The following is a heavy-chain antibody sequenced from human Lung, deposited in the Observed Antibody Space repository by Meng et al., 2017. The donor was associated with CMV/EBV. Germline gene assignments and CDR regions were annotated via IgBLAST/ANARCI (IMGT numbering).Heavy chain of an antibody. CDR1: GGSISSSNYY. Sequence: GPGPVKPSQTLSLTRTVSGGSISSSNYYWDWIRQPPGKGLEWIGAIYHSGSTSYNPSLQSRVTMFVDTSKNQFSLMLTSVTATDTAVYYCARRRGGSGRDCWGQGTLVTVSS. J-gene: IGHJ4*02. V-gene: IGHV4-39*01. D-gene: IGHD3-10*01. CDR3: ARRRGGSGRDC. CDR2: IYHSGST.